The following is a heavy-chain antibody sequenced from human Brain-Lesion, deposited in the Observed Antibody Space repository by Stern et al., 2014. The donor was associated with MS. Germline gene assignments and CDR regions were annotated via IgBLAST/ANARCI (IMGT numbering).Heavy chain of an antibody. J-gene: IGHJ6*02. CDR2: IFNSGST. CDR1: GGSISSGGYY. V-gene: IGHV4-61*02. D-gene: IGHD2-2*01. Sequence: QLQLQESGPGLVKPSQTLSLSCTVSGGSISSGGYYWSWIRQPAGKGLEWIGRIFNSGSTSYNPPLKSRVPISIDTSKNQFSRRLNSMTAADTAVYYCARGRVVPGFQYYATDVWGQGTTVIVSS. CDR3: ARGRVVPGFQYYATDV.